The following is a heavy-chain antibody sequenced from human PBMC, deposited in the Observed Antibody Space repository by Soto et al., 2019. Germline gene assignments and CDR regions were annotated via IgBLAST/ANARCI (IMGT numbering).Heavy chain of an antibody. V-gene: IGHV4-4*02. J-gene: IGHJ5*02. Sequence: QVQLQESGPGLVKPSGTLSLTCAVSGGSISSTNWWSWVRQPPGKGLEWIGEIYHSGSTNYNPSHKSRVTISVDKYKEQFSLKLSSVTAADAAVDYCARVIATAVHWFDPWGQGTLVTVSS. CDR2: IYHSGST. CDR1: GGSISSTNW. CDR3: ARVIATAVHWFDP. D-gene: IGHD6-13*01.